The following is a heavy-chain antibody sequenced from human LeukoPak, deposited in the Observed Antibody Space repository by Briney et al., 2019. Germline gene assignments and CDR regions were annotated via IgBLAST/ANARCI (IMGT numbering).Heavy chain of an antibody. V-gene: IGHV4-34*01. CDR3: ARGSTYYDFWSGYSGNWYFDL. CDR2: INHSGST. CDR1: GGSFSGYY. Sequence: PSETLSLTCAVYGGSFSGYYWSWIRQPPGKGLEWIGEINHSGSTNYNPSLKSRVTISVDTSKNQFSLKLSSVTAADTAVYYCARGSTYYDFWSGYSGNWYFDLWGRGTLVTVSS. J-gene: IGHJ2*01. D-gene: IGHD3-3*01.